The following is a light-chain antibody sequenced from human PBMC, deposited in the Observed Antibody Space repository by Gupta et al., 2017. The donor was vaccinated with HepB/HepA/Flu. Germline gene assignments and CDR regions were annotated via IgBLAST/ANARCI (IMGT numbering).Light chain of an antibody. CDR1: QNVTSAH. CDR2: GAS. V-gene: IGKV3-20*01. CDR3: QQYGDSPAFT. Sequence: EIVLTQSPGTLSLSPGERATLSCRASQNVTSAHLAWYQHRPGQAPRLLIYGASNRATGISDRFSGSGSGTDFTLTISRREPEDFAVYYCQQYGDSPAFTFGQGTKLDIK. J-gene: IGKJ3*01.